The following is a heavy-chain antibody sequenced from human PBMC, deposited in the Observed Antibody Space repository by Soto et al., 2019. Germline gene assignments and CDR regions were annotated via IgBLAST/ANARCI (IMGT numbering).Heavy chain of an antibody. CDR1: GFTFSSYA. CDR3: AKEVYDFWSGYYMNYYYYGMDV. V-gene: IGHV3-23*01. CDR2: ISGSGGST. Sequence: EVQLLESGGGLVQPGGSLRLSCAASGFTFSSYAMSWVRQAQGKGLEWVSAISGSGGSTYYADSVKGRFTISRDNSKNTLYLQMNSLRAEDTAVYYCAKEVYDFWSGYYMNYYYYGMDVWGQGTTVTVSS. J-gene: IGHJ6*02. D-gene: IGHD3-3*01.